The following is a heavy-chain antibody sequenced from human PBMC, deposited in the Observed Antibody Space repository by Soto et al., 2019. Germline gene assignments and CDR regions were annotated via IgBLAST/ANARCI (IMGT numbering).Heavy chain of an antibody. CDR3: TTDSYSSMVEVRFDY. CDR1: GFPFSNAW. D-gene: IGHD3-10*01. CDR2: IKSRALGGTT. J-gene: IGHJ4*01. Sequence: EVQLVESGGGLVEPGGSLRLSCAGSGFPFSNAWINWVRHVPGKGLXWVGRIKSRALGGTTDFAAPVRGRFAITRDDSRNVAYMQMNSLHTEDTAVYYCTTDSYSSMVEVRFDYWGHGTLVTVSS. V-gene: IGHV3-15*07.